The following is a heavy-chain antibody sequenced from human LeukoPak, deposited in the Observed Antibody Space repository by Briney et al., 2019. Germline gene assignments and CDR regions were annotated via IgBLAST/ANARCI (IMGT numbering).Heavy chain of an antibody. V-gene: IGHV4-59*01. Sequence: SETLSLTCTVSVGSISSYYWSWIRQPPGKGLEWIGYIYYSGSTNYNPSLKSRVTISVDTSKNQFSLKLSSVTAADTAVYYCARSGRAGPDYWGQGTLVTVSS. CDR2: IYYSGST. CDR1: VGSISSYY. CDR3: ARSGRAGPDY. D-gene: IGHD3-10*01. J-gene: IGHJ4*02.